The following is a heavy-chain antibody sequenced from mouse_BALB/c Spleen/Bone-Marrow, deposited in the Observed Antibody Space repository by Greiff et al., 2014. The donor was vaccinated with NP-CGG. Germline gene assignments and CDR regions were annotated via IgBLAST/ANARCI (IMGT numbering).Heavy chain of an antibody. CDR3: AIHQRYYAMDY. Sequence: EVQLEQSRGHLPRPGGSLKISCAPSGFTFSSYGMSWGRQTPDKRLEWVATISSGGSNTYYPDSVKGRFTISRDNAKNTLYLQMSSLKSEDTAMYYCAIHQRYYAMDYWGPGTSVTVAS. V-gene: IGHV5-6*01. CDR2: ISSGGSNT. CDR1: GFTFSSYG. J-gene: IGHJ4*01.